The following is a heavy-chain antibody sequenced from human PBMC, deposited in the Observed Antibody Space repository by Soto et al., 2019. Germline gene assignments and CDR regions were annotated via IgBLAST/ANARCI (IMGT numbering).Heavy chain of an antibody. CDR1: GFTFGSYV. V-gene: IGHV3-74*01. CDR2: ISHDGSVT. D-gene: IGHD1-1*01. J-gene: IGHJ4*02. CDR3: ATDIDWKTDS. Sequence: GGSLRLSCAASGFTFGSYVMHWARQAPGKGLVWVSRISHDGSVTSYTDSVKGRFTISRDDAKNTLYLQMDSLRDEDTDVYYCATDIDWKTDSWGPGTLVTVYS.